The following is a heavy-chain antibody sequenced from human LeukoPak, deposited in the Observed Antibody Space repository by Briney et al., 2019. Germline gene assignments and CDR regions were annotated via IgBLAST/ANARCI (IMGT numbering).Heavy chain of an antibody. CDR3: ARHGGESIVAMILHAFDI. Sequence: SETLSLTCTVSGGSISSYSWSWIRQPPGKGLEWIGSIYYSGSTNYNPSLKSRVTMSVDTSKNQFSLKLCSVTAADTAVYYCARHGGESIVAMILHAFDIWGQGTRVTVSS. D-gene: IGHD5-12*01. V-gene: IGHV4-59*08. CDR2: IYYSGST. J-gene: IGHJ3*02. CDR1: GGSISSYS.